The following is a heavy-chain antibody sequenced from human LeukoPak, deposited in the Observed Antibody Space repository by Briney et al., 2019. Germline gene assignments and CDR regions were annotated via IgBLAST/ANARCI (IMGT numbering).Heavy chain of an antibody. D-gene: IGHD5-18*01. CDR2: ISYDGSNK. CDR1: GFTFSSYA. CDR3: ARDHGRSGYSYDLSYYFGY. V-gene: IGHV3-30-3*01. Sequence: GGSLRLSCAVSGFTFSSYAMHWVRQAPGKGLEWGAVISYDGSNKYYADSVKGRFTISRDNSKNTLYLQMNSLRAEDTAVYYCARDHGRSGYSYDLSYYFGYWGQGTLVTVSS. J-gene: IGHJ4*02.